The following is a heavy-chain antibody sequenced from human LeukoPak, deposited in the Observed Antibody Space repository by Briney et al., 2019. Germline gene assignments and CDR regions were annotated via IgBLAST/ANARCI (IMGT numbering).Heavy chain of an antibody. CDR3: AREEIVGATNDAFDI. CDR1: GYSISSGYY. D-gene: IGHD1-26*01. V-gene: IGHV4-38-2*02. Sequence: ASETLSLTCTVSGYSISSGYYWGWIRQPPGKGLEWIGSIYHSGSTYYNPSLKSRVTMSVDTSKNQFSLKLSSVTAADTAVYYCAREEIVGATNDAFDIWGQGTMVTVSS. J-gene: IGHJ3*02. CDR2: IYHSGST.